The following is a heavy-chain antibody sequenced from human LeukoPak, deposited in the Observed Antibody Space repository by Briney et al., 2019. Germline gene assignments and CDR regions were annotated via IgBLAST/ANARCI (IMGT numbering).Heavy chain of an antibody. D-gene: IGHD3-22*01. V-gene: IGHV4-28*03. CDR3: ARAGRDYYDSSGSLKDAFDI. J-gene: IGHJ3*02. Sequence: SDTLSLTCAVSGYSIGSSNWWGWIRQPPGKGLEWIGYIYYSGSTYYNPSLKSRVTMSVDTSKNQFSLKLSSVTAVDTAVYYCARAGRDYYDSSGSLKDAFDIWGQGTMVTVSS. CDR2: IYYSGST. CDR1: GYSIGSSNW.